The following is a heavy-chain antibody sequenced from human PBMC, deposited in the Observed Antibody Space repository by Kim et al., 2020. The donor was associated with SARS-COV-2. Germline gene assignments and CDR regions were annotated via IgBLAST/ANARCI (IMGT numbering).Heavy chain of an antibody. CDR3: ARRVHHPLWFGESYDAFDI. D-gene: IGHD3-10*01. J-gene: IGHJ3*02. V-gene: IGHV4-59*08. Sequence: SRVTISVDTSKNQFSLKLSSVTAADTAVYYCARRVHHPLWFGESYDAFDIWGQGTMVTVSS.